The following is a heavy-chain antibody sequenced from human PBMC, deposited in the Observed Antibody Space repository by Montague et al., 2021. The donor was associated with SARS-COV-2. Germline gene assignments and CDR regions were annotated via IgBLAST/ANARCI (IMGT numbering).Heavy chain of an antibody. CDR3: ARIRIGVWVSYRYFDY. CDR2: IYYSGST. CDR1: GGSISSSSYY. D-gene: IGHD3-16*02. J-gene: IGHJ4*02. V-gene: IGHV4-39*01. Sequence: SETLSLTCTVSGGSISSSSYYWGWIRQPPGKGLEWIGSIYYSGSTYYNPSLKSRVTISVDTSKNQFSLKPSSVTAADTAVYYCARIRIGVWVSYRYFDYWGQGTLVTVSS.